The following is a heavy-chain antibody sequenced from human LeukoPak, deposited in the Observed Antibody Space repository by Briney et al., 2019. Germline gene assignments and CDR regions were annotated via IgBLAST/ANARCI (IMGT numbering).Heavy chain of an antibody. D-gene: IGHD3-22*01. CDR2: ISYDGSNK. CDR3: AREKGDVVVVILQTRAFDI. CDR1: GFTFSSYA. Sequence: PGGSLRLSCAASGFTFSSYAMHWVRQAPGKGLEWVAVISYDGSNKYYADSVKGRFTISRDNSKNTLYLQMNSLRAEDTAVYYCAREKGDVVVVILQTRAFDIWGQGTMVTVSS. V-gene: IGHV3-30-3*01. J-gene: IGHJ3*02.